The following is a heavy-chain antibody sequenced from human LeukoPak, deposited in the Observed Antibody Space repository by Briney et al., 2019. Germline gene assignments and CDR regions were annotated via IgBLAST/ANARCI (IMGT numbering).Heavy chain of an antibody. D-gene: IGHD6-19*01. CDR3: ARVSGWTYYYYMDV. Sequence: GSSVKVSCKASGYTFTGYYMHWLRQAPGQGLEGMGWINPNSGGTNYAQKFQGRVTMTRDTSISTAYMELSRLSSDDTAVYYCARVSGWTYYYYMDVWGKGTTVTISS. V-gene: IGHV1-2*02. CDR1: GYTFTGYY. J-gene: IGHJ6*03. CDR2: INPNSGGT.